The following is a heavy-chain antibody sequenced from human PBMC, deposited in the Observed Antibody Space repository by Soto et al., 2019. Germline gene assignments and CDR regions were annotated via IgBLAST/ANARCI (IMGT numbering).Heavy chain of an antibody. CDR1: GGSISSYD. Sequence: PSETLSLTCTGSGGSISSYDWSWIRQPPWKGLEWIGYIYYSGITNYNPSLKSRVTISVDTSKNQFSLKLSSVTAADTAVYYCARGVFFRHAFEILGQGKMLAFSS. J-gene: IGHJ3*02. V-gene: IGHV4-59*01. CDR3: ARGVFFRHAFEI. CDR2: IYYSGIT. D-gene: IGHD2-21*01.